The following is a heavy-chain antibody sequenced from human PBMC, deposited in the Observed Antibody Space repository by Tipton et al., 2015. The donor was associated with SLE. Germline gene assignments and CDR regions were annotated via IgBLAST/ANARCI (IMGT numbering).Heavy chain of an antibody. D-gene: IGHD3-10*01. CDR2: IYTSGST. V-gene: IGHV4-61*02. CDR3: ASAKFGELWRFDP. Sequence: TLSLTCTVSGGSISSGSYYWSWIRQPAGKGLEWIGRIYTSGSTNYNPSLKSRVTISVDTSKNQFSLKLSSVTAADTAVYYCASAKFGELWRFDPWGQGTLVTVSS. CDR1: GGSISSGSYY. J-gene: IGHJ5*02.